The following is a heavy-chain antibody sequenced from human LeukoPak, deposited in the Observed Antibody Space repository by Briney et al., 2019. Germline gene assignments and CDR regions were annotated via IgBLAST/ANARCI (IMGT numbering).Heavy chain of an antibody. CDR2: MNPNSGNT. CDR1: GYTFTSYD. V-gene: IGHV1-8*01. CDR3: ARLLGSGDYYDSSGYPIGLFDP. D-gene: IGHD3-22*01. J-gene: IGHJ5*02. Sequence: ASVKVSCKASGYTFTSYDINWVRQATGQGLEWMGWMNPNSGNTGYAQKFQGRVTMTRNTSISTAYMELSSLRSEDTAVYYCARLLGSGDYYDSSGYPIGLFDPWGQGTLVTVSS.